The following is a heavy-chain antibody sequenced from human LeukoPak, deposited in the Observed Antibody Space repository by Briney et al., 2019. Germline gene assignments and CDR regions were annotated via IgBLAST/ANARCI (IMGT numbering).Heavy chain of an antibody. V-gene: IGHV4-59*01. CDR2: IYYSGST. CDR3: ARGYSSGWYLY. Sequence: SETLSLTCSVSGGSISSYYWSWIRQPPGKGLEWIGYIYYSGSTNYNPSLKSRVTISVDTSKNQFSLRLSSVTAADTAVYYCARGYSSGWYLYWGQGTLVTVSS. J-gene: IGHJ4*02. CDR1: GGSISSYY. D-gene: IGHD6-19*01.